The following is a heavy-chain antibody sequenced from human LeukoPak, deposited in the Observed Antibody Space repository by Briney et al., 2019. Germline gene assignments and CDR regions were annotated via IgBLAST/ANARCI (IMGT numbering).Heavy chain of an antibody. CDR1: GFSLSTSAVG. CDR2: IYWDDDK. D-gene: IGHD4-23*01. Sequence: SGPTLVKPTQTLMLTCTFSGFSLSTSAVGVGWIRQPPGKALEWLALIYWDDDKRYSPSLKSRITITKDTSKNQVVLTMTNMDPVDTGTYYCAHIRGGGNSGLFDYWGQGTLVTVSS. V-gene: IGHV2-5*02. CDR3: AHIRGGGNSGLFDY. J-gene: IGHJ4*02.